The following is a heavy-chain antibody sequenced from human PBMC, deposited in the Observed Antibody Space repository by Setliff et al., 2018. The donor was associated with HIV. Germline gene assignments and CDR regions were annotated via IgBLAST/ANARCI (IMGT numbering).Heavy chain of an antibody. CDR3: ARHVDGSGRVDY. Sequence: SETLSLTCAVYGGSFSGYYWSWIRQPPGKGLEWIGEINHSGSTNYNPSLKSRVTISVDTPKNQFSLKLTSVTAADTAVYYCARHVDGSGRVDYWGRGTLVTVSS. V-gene: IGHV4-34*01. CDR1: GGSFSGYY. CDR2: INHSGST. J-gene: IGHJ4*02. D-gene: IGHD6-19*01.